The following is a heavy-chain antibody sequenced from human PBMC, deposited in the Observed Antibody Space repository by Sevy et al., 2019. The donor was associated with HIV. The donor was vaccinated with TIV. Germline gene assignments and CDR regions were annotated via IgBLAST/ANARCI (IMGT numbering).Heavy chain of an antibody. Sequence: GGSLRLSCAASGFTFDSYAMNWVRQAPGKGLEWVSAISGSALTTYYAGSVKGRLTISRDNSKKTLYLQMNGLRAEDKAIYYCAKDVGSTPGRMDVWGQGTTVTVSS. J-gene: IGHJ6*02. D-gene: IGHD4-4*01. CDR1: GFTFDSYA. CDR2: ISGSALTT. V-gene: IGHV3-23*01. CDR3: AKDVGSTPGRMDV.